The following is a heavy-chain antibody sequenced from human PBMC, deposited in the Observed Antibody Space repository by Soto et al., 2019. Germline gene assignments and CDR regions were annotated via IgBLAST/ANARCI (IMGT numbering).Heavy chain of an antibody. J-gene: IGHJ4*02. D-gene: IGHD6-19*01. V-gene: IGHV3-49*03. CDR1: GFTFGDYA. CDR3: YPGQQWLEKDYFDY. CDR2: IRSKAYGGTT. Sequence: GGSLRLSCTASGFTFGDYAMSWFRQAPGKGLEWVGFIRSKAYGGTTEYAASVKGRFTISRDDSKSIAYLQMNSLKTEDTAVYYCYPGQQWLEKDYFDYWGQGTLVTVSS.